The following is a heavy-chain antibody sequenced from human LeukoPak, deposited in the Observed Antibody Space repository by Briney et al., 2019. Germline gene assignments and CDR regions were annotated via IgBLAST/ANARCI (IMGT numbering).Heavy chain of an antibody. CDR1: GGTFSSYA. CDR2: IIPIFGTA. CDR3: ARVGRSYGDYRYYYYYMDV. J-gene: IGHJ6*03. D-gene: IGHD4-17*01. V-gene: IGHV1-69*06. Sequence: EASVKVSCKASGGTFSSYAISWVRQAPGQGLEWMGGIIPIFGTANYAQKFQGRVTITADKSTSTAYMEQSSLRSEDTAVYYCARVGRSYGDYRYYYYYMDVWGKGTTVTVSS.